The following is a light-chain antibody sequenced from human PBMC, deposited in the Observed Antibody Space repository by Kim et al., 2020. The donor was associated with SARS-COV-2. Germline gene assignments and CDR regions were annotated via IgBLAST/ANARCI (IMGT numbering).Light chain of an antibody. CDR2: DAS. V-gene: IGKV1-33*01. CDR1: QDISNY. J-gene: IGKJ4*01. CDR3: QQYGNLLT. Sequence: SASVGDRVTITCQASQDISNYLNCDQQKPGKAPKLLIYDASNLETGVPSRFSGSGSGTDFTFTISSLQPEDIATYYCQQYGNLLTFGGGTKVDIK.